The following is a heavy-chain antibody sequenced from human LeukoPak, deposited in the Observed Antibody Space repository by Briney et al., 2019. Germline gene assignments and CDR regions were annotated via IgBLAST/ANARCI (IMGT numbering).Heavy chain of an antibody. Sequence: SETLSLTCTVSDGSVSGYYWSWIRQPPGKGLEWIAYIYYTGTTNYNPSLKSRVTMSVDTSKNQFSLRLTSVTAADTAVYYCARRQWESSIDSWGQGTLVTVSS. D-gene: IGHD1-26*01. J-gene: IGHJ5*01. CDR2: IYYTGTT. CDR1: DGSVSGYY. CDR3: ARRQWESSIDS. V-gene: IGHV4-59*08.